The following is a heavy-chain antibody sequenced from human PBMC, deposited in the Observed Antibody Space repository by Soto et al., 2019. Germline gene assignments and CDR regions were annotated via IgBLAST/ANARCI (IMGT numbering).Heavy chain of an antibody. J-gene: IGHJ6*02. D-gene: IGHD1-26*01. V-gene: IGHV3-43D*04. CDR2: ISWDGGST. Sequence: RRLSFAASGFTFYDYAMHWVRQAAGKCLEWVSLISWDGGSTYYADSVKGRFTISRDNSKNSLYLQMNSLRAEDTALYYCAKVRGATTSHYSYGMDVWGQGTTVNVSS. CDR3: AKVRGATTSHYSYGMDV. CDR1: GFTFYDYA.